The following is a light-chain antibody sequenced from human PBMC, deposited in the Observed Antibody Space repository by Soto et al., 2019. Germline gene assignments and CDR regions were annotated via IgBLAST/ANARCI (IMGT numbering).Light chain of an antibody. CDR1: QSVSSSY. V-gene: IGKV3-20*01. CDR2: GAS. Sequence: EIVLTQSPGILSLSPGERATLSCRASQSVSSSYLAWYQQKPGQAPRLLIYGASSRATGIPDRFSGSGSGTDFTLTISRLEPEDFAVYYCQQYNNWPPYTFGQGTRLEIK. J-gene: IGKJ5*01. CDR3: QQYNNWPPYT.